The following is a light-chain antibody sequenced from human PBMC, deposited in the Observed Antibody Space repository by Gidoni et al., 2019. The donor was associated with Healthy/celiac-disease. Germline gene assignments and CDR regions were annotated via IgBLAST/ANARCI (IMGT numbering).Light chain of an antibody. CDR2: KAS. V-gene: IGKV1-5*03. CDR3: KQYNSYSWT. Sequence: DIQMTQSPSTLSASVGDRVTITCRASQSISSWLAWYQQKPGKAPKLLIYKASSLESGVPSRFSGSGSGTEFTLNISRLQPDDFATYYCKQYNSYSWTFGQGTKVEIK. CDR1: QSISSW. J-gene: IGKJ1*01.